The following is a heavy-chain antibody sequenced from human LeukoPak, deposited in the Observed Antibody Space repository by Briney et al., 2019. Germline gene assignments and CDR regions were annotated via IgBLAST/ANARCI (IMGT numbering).Heavy chain of an antibody. V-gene: IGHV4-59*08. CDR3: ARLAGWMGYCSGGSCYGMDV. Sequence: PSETLSLTCTVSGGSISSYYWSWIRQPPGKGLEWIGYIYYSGSTNYNPSLKSRVTISVDTSKNQFSLKLSSVTAADTAVYYCARLAGWMGYCSGGSCYGMDVWGQGTTVTVSS. D-gene: IGHD2-15*01. CDR1: GGSISSYY. J-gene: IGHJ6*02. CDR2: IYYSGST.